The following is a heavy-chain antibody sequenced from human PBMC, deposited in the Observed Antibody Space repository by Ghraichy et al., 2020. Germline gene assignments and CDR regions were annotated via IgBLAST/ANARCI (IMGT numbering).Heavy chain of an antibody. CDR3: ARGSSVVRFYYYDGMDV. J-gene: IGHJ6*02. CDR1: GYTFSSYS. D-gene: IGHD4-23*01. Sequence: GGSLRLSCVGSGYTFSSYSMNWVRKSPGKGLEWVSYITSSSRFKSYADSVKGRFTISRDNAQNSLYLQMNSLRDEDTAVYYCARGSSVVRFYYYDGMDVWGQVTTVTVSS. CDR2: ITSSSRFK. V-gene: IGHV3-48*02.